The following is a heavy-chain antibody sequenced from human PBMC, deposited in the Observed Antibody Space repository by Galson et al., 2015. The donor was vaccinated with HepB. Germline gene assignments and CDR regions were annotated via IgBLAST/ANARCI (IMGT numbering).Heavy chain of an antibody. D-gene: IGHD6-19*01. Sequence: SLRLSCAASGFTFSSYGMHWVRQAPGKGLEWVAVIWYDGSNKYYADSVKGRFTISRDNSKNTLILQMNSLRAEDTAVYYCGRDINPRQQWQVALRYWGQGTQVTVSS. CDR1: GFTFSSYG. V-gene: IGHV3-33*08. J-gene: IGHJ4*02. CDR3: GRDINPRQQWQVALRY. CDR2: IWYDGSNK.